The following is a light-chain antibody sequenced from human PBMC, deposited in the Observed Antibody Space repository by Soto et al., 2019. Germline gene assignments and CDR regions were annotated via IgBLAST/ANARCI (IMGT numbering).Light chain of an antibody. V-gene: IGLV1-44*01. Sequence: QSVLTQPPSASGTPGQRVTISCSGSSSNIGSNTVNWYQQLPGTAPKLLIYSNTQRPSGVPDRFSVSKSGTSASLAISGLQSEDVVDYYCAAWDVSLNAFWVFGGGTKVTVL. CDR1: SSNIGSNT. CDR3: AAWDVSLNAFWV. CDR2: SNT. J-gene: IGLJ3*02.